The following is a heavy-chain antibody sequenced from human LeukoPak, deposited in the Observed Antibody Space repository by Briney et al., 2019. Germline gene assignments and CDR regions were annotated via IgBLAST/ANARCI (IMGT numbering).Heavy chain of an antibody. V-gene: IGHV1-3*01. CDR1: GYTFTSYA. CDR3: ARGIGTYSSEFDY. Sequence: ASVKVSCKASGYTFTSYAMHWVRQAPGQRLEWMGWINAGTGNTKYSQKFQGRVTITRDTSATTAYMDLSSLRSEDTAVYYCARGIGTYSSEFDYWGQGTLVTVSS. J-gene: IGHJ4*02. CDR2: INAGTGNT. D-gene: IGHD1-1*01.